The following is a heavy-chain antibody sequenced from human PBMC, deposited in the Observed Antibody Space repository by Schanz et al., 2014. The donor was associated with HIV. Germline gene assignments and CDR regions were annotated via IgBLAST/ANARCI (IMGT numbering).Heavy chain of an antibody. V-gene: IGHV3-7*01. CDR2: INGDETEK. D-gene: IGHD5-12*01. CDR1: GLTFRNYW. J-gene: IGHJ4*02. CDR3: TTDQFGGYFVH. Sequence: EVQLAESGGALVQPGGSLRLSYAVSGLTFRNYWMAWVRQAPGKGLEWVANINGDETEKYYVDSVRGRFTISRDNAKNSLYLQMNSLRDDDMAVYYCTTDQFGGYFVHWGQGALVTVSS.